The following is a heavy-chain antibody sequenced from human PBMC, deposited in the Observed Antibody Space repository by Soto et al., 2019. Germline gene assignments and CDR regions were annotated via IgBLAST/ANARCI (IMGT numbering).Heavy chain of an antibody. CDR3: ARAMHDSGGSSFDY. CDR1: GGSVNSGGFS. D-gene: IGHD3-22*01. V-gene: IGHV4-30-2*01. J-gene: IGHJ4*02. CDR2: IYHSGRT. Sequence: SETLSLTCAVSGGSVNSGGFSWTWIRQPPGKGLEWIGCIYHSGRTMYTPSLKSRLTISLDRSQNQFSLKLSSVTAADTAIYYCARAMHDSGGSSFDYWGQGSLVTVSS.